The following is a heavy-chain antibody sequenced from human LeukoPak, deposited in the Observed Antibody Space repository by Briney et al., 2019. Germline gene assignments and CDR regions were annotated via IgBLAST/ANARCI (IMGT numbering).Heavy chain of an antibody. V-gene: IGHV1-2*02. Sequence: ASVKVSCKASGYTFTSYYMHWVRQAPGQGLEWMGWINPNSGGTNYAQKFQGRVTMTRDTSISTAYMELSRLRSDDTAVYYCARDQDYYDSSGYYYGLERSYYYYGMDVWGQGTTVTVSS. J-gene: IGHJ6*02. D-gene: IGHD3-22*01. CDR2: INPNSGGT. CDR3: ARDQDYYDSSGYYYGLERSYYYYGMDV. CDR1: GYTFTSYY.